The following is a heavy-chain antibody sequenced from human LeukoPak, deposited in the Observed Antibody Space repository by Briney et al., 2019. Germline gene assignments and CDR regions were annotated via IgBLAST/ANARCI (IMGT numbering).Heavy chain of an antibody. CDR2: IKEEGSEK. CDR3: ARESGYSYGTGY. J-gene: IGHJ4*02. Sequence: PGGSLRLSCAAFGFTFSTHWMRWVRQAPGKGLEWVASIKEEGSEKSYVDSVEGRFTISRDNAKNSVYLQKNSLGAEDTAVYYCARESGYSYGTGYWGQGTLVTVSS. CDR1: GFTFSTHW. D-gene: IGHD5-18*01. V-gene: IGHV3-7*01.